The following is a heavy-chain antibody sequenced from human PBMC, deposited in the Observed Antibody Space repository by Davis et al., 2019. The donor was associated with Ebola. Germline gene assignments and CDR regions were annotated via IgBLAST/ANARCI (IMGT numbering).Heavy chain of an antibody. D-gene: IGHD3-22*01. J-gene: IGHJ4*02. CDR3: AKGTYYYDSSGYYDL. Sequence: GESLKISCAASGFTVSSNYMSWVRQAPGKGLEWVSVIYSGGSTYYADSVKGRFTISRDNSKNTLYLQMNSLRAEDTAVYYCAKGTYYYDSSGYYDLWGQGTLVTVSS. CDR2: IYSGGST. CDR1: GFTVSSNY. V-gene: IGHV3-53*05.